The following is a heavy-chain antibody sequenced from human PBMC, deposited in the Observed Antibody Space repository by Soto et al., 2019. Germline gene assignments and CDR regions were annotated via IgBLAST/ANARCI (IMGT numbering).Heavy chain of an antibody. Sequence: LLQESGPGLVKPSETLSLTCTVSGGSISSSTYYWGWIRQPPGKGLEWIGNIYYSGSTYYNPSLKSRVTISVDTSKMQFSLKLTSVTAADTAVYYCARDPGHDAFDIWGQGTMVTVSS. V-gene: IGHV4-39*02. CDR3: ARDPGHDAFDI. CDR1: GGSISSSTYY. CDR2: IYYSGST. J-gene: IGHJ3*02.